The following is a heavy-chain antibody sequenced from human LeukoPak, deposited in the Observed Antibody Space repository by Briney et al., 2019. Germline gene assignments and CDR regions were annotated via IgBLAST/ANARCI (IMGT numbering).Heavy chain of an antibody. CDR3: ARRVAAAGTGGYGMDV. D-gene: IGHD6-13*01. CDR2: IYYSGST. J-gene: IGHJ6*02. V-gene: IGHV4-59*01. CDR1: GESFIGYF. Sequence: SETLSLTCAVSGESFIGYFWTWIRQPPGQGLEWIGYIYYSGSTNYNPSLKSRVTISVDTSKNQFSLKLSSVTAADTAVYYCARRVAAAGTGGYGMDVWGQGTTVTVSS.